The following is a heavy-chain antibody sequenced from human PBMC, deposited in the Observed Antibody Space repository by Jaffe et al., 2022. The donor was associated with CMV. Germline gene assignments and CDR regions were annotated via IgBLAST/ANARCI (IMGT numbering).Heavy chain of an antibody. D-gene: IGHD3-22*01. CDR3: AREHDDSSGYYHRGWFDP. CDR2: INPNSGGT. CDR1: GYTFTGYY. V-gene: IGHV1-2*02. J-gene: IGHJ5*02. Sequence: QVQLVQSGAEVKKPGASVKVSCKASGYTFTGYYMHWVRQAPGQGLEWMGWINPNSGGTNYAQKFQGRVTMTRDTSISTAYMELSRLRSDDTAVYYCAREHDDSSGYYHRGWFDPWGQGTLVTVSS.